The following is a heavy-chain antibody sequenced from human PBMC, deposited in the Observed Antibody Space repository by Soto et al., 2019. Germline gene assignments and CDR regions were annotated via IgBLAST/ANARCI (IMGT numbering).Heavy chain of an antibody. Sequence: EVQLVKSGGGLVQPGGSLRLSCAASGFTFSSYGVNWVRQAPGKGLEWVSYVSSSSSTIYYADSVEGRFTISRDNAKNSLYLQMHSLRDEDTAVYYCAMNYGSGSWTHFDYWGQGTLVTVSS. V-gene: IGHV3-48*02. CDR3: AMNYGSGSWTHFDY. CDR1: GFTFSSYG. J-gene: IGHJ4*02. D-gene: IGHD3-10*01. CDR2: VSSSSSTI.